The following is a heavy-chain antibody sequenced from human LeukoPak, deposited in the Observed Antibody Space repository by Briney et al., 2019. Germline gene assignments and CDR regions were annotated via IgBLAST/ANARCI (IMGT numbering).Heavy chain of an antibody. CDR1: GVTSSSNW. Sequence: GGSLRLSCAASGVTSSSNWMTWVRQAPGKGLERVANIKEDGSETYYVDSVKGRFTISRDNAKNSLYLQMNSLRAVDTAVYYCAKDSSADDSSGYSYYFDYWGEGTLVTVSS. D-gene: IGHD3-22*01. V-gene: IGHV3-7*01. J-gene: IGHJ4*02. CDR3: AKDSSADDSSGYSYYFDY. CDR2: IKEDGSET.